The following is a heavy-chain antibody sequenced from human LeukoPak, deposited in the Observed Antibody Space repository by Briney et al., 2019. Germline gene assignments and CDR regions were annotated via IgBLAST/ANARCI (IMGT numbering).Heavy chain of an antibody. CDR2: VSAYNGDT. CDR3: ERDCSFGQKPYCSSTHYMDV. Sequence: ASVKVSCKASGYTFTSYGISWVRQAPGQGLEWMGWVSAYNGDTNYAQKLQGRVTMTTDTSTSTAYMELRSLRSDDTAVYYCERDCSFGQKPYCSSTHYMDVWGKGTTVTVSS. CDR1: GYTFTSYG. V-gene: IGHV1-18*01. J-gene: IGHJ6*03. D-gene: IGHD2-2*01.